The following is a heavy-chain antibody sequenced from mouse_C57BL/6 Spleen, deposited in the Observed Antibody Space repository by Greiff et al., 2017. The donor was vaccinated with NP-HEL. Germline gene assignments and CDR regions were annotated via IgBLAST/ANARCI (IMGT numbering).Heavy chain of an antibody. CDR2: IDPSDSYT. CDR1: GYTFTSYW. D-gene: IGHD3-2*02. CDR3: ARGGSSGYVRMDY. V-gene: IGHV1-69*01. J-gene: IGHJ4*01. Sequence: VQLQQPGAELVMPGASVKLSCKASGYTFTSYWMHWVKQRPGQGLEWIGEIDPSDSYTNYNQKFKCKSTLTVDKSSSTAYMQLSSLTSEDSAVYYCARGGSSGYVRMDYWGQGTSVTVSS.